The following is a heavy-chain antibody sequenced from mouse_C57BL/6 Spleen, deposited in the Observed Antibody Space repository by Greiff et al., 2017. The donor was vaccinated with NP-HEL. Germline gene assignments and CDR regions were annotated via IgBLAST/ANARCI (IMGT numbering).Heavy chain of an antibody. J-gene: IGHJ1*03. CDR3: ARESPYYYGSSYDWYFDV. Sequence: EVKVVESGGGLVKPGGSLKLSCAASGFTFSSYTMSWVRQTPEKRLEWVATISGGGGNTYYPDSVKGRFTISRDNAKNTLYLQMSSLRSEDTALYYCARESPYYYGSSYDWYFDVWGTGTTVTVSS. D-gene: IGHD1-1*01. CDR1: GFTFSSYT. V-gene: IGHV5-9*01. CDR2: ISGGGGNT.